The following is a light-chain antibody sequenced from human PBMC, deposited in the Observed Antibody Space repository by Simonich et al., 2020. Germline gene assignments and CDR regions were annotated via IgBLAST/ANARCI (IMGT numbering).Light chain of an antibody. Sequence: NFMLTQPHSVSESPGKTVTISCTRSSGSISSNYVQWYQQRPGSAPTPVLYEDNQRPAGVPDRFSGSIDSSSNSASLTISGLKTEDEADYYCQSYDSSIWVFGGGTKLTVL. CDR2: EDN. CDR1: SGSISSNY. CDR3: QSYDSSIWV. V-gene: IGLV6-57*03. J-gene: IGLJ3*02.